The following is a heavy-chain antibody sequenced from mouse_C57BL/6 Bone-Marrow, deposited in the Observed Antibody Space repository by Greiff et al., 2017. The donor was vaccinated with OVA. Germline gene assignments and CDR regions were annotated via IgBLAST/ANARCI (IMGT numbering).Heavy chain of an antibody. D-gene: IGHD1-1*01. V-gene: IGHV2-5*01. Sequence: QVQLQQSGPGLVQPSQRLSITCTVSGFSLTSYGVHWVRQSPGKGLEWLGVIWRGGSTDYNAAFMSRLSITKDNSKSQVFFKMNSLQADDTAIYYCAKKTYYGSSYDYAMDYWGQGTSVTVSS. J-gene: IGHJ4*01. CDR1: GFSLTSYG. CDR2: IWRGGST. CDR3: AKKTYYGSSYDYAMDY.